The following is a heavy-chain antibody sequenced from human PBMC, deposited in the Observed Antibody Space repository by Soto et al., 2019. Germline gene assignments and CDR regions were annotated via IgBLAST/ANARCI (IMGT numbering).Heavy chain of an antibody. Sequence: SETLSLTCTVSGGSISTSSYLWGWIRQPPGKGLEWIGTIYYNGNTYYNPSLKSRVSISVDTSKNQFSLKLSSVTAADTAVYYCAIHPHSLYSGDNMDSWGQGTLVTVSS. V-gene: IGHV4-39*01. CDR1: GGSISTSSYL. J-gene: IGHJ4*02. CDR2: IYYNGNT. CDR3: AIHPHSLYSGDNMDS. D-gene: IGHD2-8*01.